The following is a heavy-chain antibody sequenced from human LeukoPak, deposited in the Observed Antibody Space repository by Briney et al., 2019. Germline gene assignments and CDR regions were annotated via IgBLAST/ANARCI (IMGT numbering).Heavy chain of an antibody. CDR2: ISYDGSNK. V-gene: IGHV3-30*18. Sequence: GGSLRLSCAASGFTFSDYYMSWIRQAPGKGLEWVAVISYDGSNKYYADSVKGRFTISRDNSKNTLYLQMNSLRAEDTAVYYCAKDPGYCSGGSCSPLYYFDYWGQGTLVTVSS. CDR1: GFTFSDYY. J-gene: IGHJ4*02. D-gene: IGHD2-15*01. CDR3: AKDPGYCSGGSCSPLYYFDY.